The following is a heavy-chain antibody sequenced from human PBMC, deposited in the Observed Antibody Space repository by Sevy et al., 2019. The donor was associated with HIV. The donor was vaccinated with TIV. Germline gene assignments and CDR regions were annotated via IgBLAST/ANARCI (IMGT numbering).Heavy chain of an antibody. Sequence: ASVKVSCKASGYTFTSFSLHWVRQAPGQGLEWMGIINPSGGSTTYAQKFQGRVTMTRDTSTGTVYMELSSLRSEDTAVYYCASGGIWDYWGQGTLVTVSS. CDR3: ASGGIWDY. J-gene: IGHJ4*02. D-gene: IGHD1-26*01. CDR1: GYTFTSFS. CDR2: INPSGGST. V-gene: IGHV1-46*03.